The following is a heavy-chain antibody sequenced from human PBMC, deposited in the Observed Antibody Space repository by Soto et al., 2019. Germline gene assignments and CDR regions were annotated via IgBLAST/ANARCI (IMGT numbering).Heavy chain of an antibody. CDR2: INHSGST. CDR1: GGSFSGYY. V-gene: IGHV4-34*01. Sequence: PSETLSLTCAVYGGSFSGYYWSWIRQPPGKGLEWIGEINHSGSTNYNPSLKSRVTISVDTSKNQFSLKLSSVTAADTAVYYCARGRKRDTAPDHYYGMDVWGKGTTVTVYS. CDR3: ARGRKRDTAPDHYYGMDV. J-gene: IGHJ6*04. D-gene: IGHD5-18*01.